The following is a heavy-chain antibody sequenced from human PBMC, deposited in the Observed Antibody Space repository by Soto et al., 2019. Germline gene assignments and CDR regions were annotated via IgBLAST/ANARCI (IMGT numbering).Heavy chain of an antibody. J-gene: IGHJ6*02. Sequence: ASVKVSCKASGYTFTGYYMHWVRQAPGQGLEWMGWINPNSGGTNYAQKFQGRVTMTRDTSISTAYMELSRLRSDDTAVYYCACIAVAGTAYYYYGMDVWGQGPTVTVSS. CDR2: INPNSGGT. V-gene: IGHV1-2*02. CDR3: ACIAVAGTAYYYYGMDV. D-gene: IGHD6-19*01. CDR1: GYTFTGYY.